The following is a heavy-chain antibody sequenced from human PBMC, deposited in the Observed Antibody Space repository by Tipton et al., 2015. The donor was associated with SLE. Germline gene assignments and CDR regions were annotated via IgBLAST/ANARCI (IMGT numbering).Heavy chain of an antibody. J-gene: IGHJ4*02. CDR2: IHYSGST. CDR1: GDSITSDY. Sequence: TLSLTCPVSGDSITSDYWTWIRQPPGKGLEWIGYIHYSGSTNYNPSLKSRVTILVDTSKNQFSLKLTSVTAADTAVYYCATGGAAARPWYFDYWGQGTLVTVSS. CDR3: ATGGAAARPWYFDY. D-gene: IGHD6-6*01. V-gene: IGHV4-59*01.